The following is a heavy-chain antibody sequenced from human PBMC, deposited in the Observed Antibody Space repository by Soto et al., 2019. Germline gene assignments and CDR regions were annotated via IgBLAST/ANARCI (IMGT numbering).Heavy chain of an antibody. V-gene: IGHV3-23*01. Sequence: EVQLLESGGGLVQPGGSLRLSCAASGFTFSNYAMSWVRQAPGKGLEWVSAISGSGGTTYNAESVKGRFTIPRDNSKNTLYLQMDSLRAEDTAVYYCAKFFVGTGGSSGWPWYFDHWGQGTLVTVSS. CDR3: AKFFVGTGGSSGWPWYFDH. CDR2: ISGSGGTT. CDR1: GFTFSNYA. J-gene: IGHJ4*02. D-gene: IGHD6-25*01.